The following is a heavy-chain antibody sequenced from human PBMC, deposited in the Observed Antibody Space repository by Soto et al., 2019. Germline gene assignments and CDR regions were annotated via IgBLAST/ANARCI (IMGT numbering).Heavy chain of an antibody. J-gene: IGHJ6*02. CDR3: ASSYGRGGYYYGMDV. CDR2: INPNSGGT. Sequence: GASVKVSCKASGYTFTGYYMHWVRQAPGQGLEWMGWINPNSGGTNYAQKFQGWVTMTRDTSISTAYMELSRLRSDDTAVYYCASSYGRGGYYYGMDVWGQGTTVTVSS. CDR1: GYTFTGYY. D-gene: IGHD5-18*01. V-gene: IGHV1-2*04.